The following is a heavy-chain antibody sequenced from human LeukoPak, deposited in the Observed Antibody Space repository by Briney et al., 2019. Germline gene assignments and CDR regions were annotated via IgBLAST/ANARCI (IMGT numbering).Heavy chain of an antibody. CDR2: IYYSGST. CDR1: GGSISSYY. J-gene: IGHJ3*02. Sequence: SETLSLTCTVSGGSISSYYWSWIRQPPGKGLEWIGYIYYSGSTNYNPSLKSRVTISVDTSKNQFSLKLSSVTAADTAVYYCARHGMVTRAPHAFDIWGQGTMVTVSS. CDR3: ARHGMVTRAPHAFDI. D-gene: IGHD4-23*01. V-gene: IGHV4-59*08.